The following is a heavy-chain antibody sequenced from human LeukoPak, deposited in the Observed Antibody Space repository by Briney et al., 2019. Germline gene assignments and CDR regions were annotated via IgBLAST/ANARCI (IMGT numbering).Heavy chain of an antibody. CDR1: GYTFTKYY. CDR2: TNPSGGST. Sequence: ASVKVSCKASGYTFTKYYIHWVRQAPGQGLKWMGVTNPSGGSTSYAQKFQGRVTMTRDTSTSTVYMELSSLRSEDTAVYYCARGIQLWFYFDYWGQGTLVTVSS. D-gene: IGHD5-18*01. J-gene: IGHJ4*02. V-gene: IGHV1-46*01. CDR3: ARGIQLWFYFDY.